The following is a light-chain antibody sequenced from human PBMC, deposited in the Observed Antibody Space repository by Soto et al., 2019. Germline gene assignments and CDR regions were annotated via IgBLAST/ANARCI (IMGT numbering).Light chain of an antibody. CDR2: GDN. Sequence: HSVLTQPPSVSGAPGQRVSIPCTGSTSNIGAPYDVHWYQHLPGTAPKLLIYGDNNRPSGVPDRFSGSKSGTSASLAITRLQAADEADYYCSLYTSENTYVFGTGTKVTVL. CDR3: SLYTSENTYV. J-gene: IGLJ1*01. CDR1: TSNIGAPYD. V-gene: IGLV1-40*01.